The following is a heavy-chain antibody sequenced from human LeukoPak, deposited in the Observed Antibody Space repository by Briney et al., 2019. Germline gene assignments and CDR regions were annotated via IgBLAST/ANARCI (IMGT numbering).Heavy chain of an antibody. CDR2: MNPNSGNT. CDR3: ARSLAVTKASPYYYYYMDV. V-gene: IGHV1-8*02. CDR1: GYTFTGYY. D-gene: IGHD2-21*02. J-gene: IGHJ6*03. Sequence: ASVKVSCKASGYTFTGYYMHWVRQATGQGLEWMGWMNPNSGNTGYAQKFQGRVTMTRNTSISTAYMELSSLRSEDTAVYYCARSLAVTKASPYYYYYMDVWGKGTTVTISS.